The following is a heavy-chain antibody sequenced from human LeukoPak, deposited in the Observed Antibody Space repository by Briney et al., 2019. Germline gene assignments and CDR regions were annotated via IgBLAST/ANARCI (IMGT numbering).Heavy chain of an antibody. D-gene: IGHD5-12*01. CDR3: SRNRPISGYED. Sequence: GGSLRLSCVASGFTFSSYWMTWIRQAPGKGLEWVANIKTDGSQIYYVDSVKGRFTISRDNAKNSLYLQMNSLRAEDTAVYYCSRNRPISGYEDWGLGTLVTVSS. CDR1: GFTFSSYW. J-gene: IGHJ4*01. V-gene: IGHV3-7*01. CDR2: IKTDGSQI.